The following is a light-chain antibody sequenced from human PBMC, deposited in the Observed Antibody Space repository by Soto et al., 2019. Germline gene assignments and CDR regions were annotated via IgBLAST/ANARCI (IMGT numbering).Light chain of an antibody. CDR2: DVS. CDR3: SSYTSSSTLYV. CDR1: SSDVGGYNY. J-gene: IGLJ1*01. V-gene: IGLV2-14*01. Sequence: QSVLTQPASVSGSPGQSITISCTGTSSDVGGYNYVSWYQQYPGKAPKLMIYDVSNRPSGVSNRFSGSKSGNTASLTISGLQAEDEADYYCSSYTSSSTLYVFGTGT.